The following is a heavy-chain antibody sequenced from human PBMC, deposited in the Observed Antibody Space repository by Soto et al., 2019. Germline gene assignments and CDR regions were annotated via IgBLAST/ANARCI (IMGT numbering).Heavy chain of an antibody. D-gene: IGHD5-18*01. CDR3: VRSKGGYSYGTPFDY. CDR1: GFTCDDYA. V-gene: IGHV3-9*01. CDR2: ISWNSGNI. Sequence: GGSLRLSCAASGFTCDDYARHWVRQVLGKGLEWVSSISWNSGNIGYADSVKGRFTTSRDNAKNSLYLQMNSLRPEDTALYYCVRSKGGYSYGTPFDYWGQGTLVTVSS. J-gene: IGHJ4*02.